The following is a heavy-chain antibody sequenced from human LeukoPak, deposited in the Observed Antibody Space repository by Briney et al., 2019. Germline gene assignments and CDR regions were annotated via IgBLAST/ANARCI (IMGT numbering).Heavy chain of an antibody. CDR2: TYTSGIT. J-gene: IGHJ5*02. Sequence: PSETLSFTCTVSGGSISSYYWSWIRQPAGKGLEWIGRTYTSGITSYNPSFKSRVTMSVDTSKTQFSLKLISVTAADTAVYYCARGGIPAAISMNWFDPWGQGTLVTVSS. CDR3: ARGGIPAAISMNWFDP. V-gene: IGHV4-4*07. D-gene: IGHD2-2*01. CDR1: GGSISSYY.